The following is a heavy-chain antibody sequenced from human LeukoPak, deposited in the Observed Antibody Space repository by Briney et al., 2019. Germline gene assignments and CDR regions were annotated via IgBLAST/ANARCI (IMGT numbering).Heavy chain of an antibody. CDR2: ISSSHSSI. CDR3: ATDPYSGSYYSWDY. CDR1: GFTFSSYS. D-gene: IGHD1-26*01. Sequence: PGGSLRLSCAASGFTFSSYSMNWVRQTPGKGLEWVSYISSSHSSIYYADSVKGRFTISRDNAKNSLYLQMNSLRAEDTAVYYCATDPYSGSYYSWDYWGQGTLVTVSS. V-gene: IGHV3-48*01. J-gene: IGHJ4*02.